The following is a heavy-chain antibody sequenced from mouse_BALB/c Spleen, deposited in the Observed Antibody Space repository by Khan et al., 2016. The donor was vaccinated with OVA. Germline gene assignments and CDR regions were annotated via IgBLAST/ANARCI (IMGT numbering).Heavy chain of an antibody. CDR1: GYSITSGYG. D-gene: IGHD1-2*01. CDR3: ARTARIKY. Sequence: VQLKESGPGLVKPSQSLSLTCTVTGYSITSGYGWNWIRQFPGNKLEWMGYISYSGSTNNNPSLKSRISITRDTSKNQFVLQLKSVTTENTATYYCARTARIKYWGQGTTLTVSS. CDR2: ISYSGST. J-gene: IGHJ2*01. V-gene: IGHV3-2*02.